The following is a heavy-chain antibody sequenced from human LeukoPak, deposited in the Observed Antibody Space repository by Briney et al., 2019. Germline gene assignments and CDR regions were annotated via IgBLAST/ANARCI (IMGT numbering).Heavy chain of an antibody. D-gene: IGHD2-2*01. CDR1: GGSISSYY. CDR2: IYYSGST. Sequence: SETLSLTCTVSGGSISSYYWGWIRQPPGKGLEWIGYIYYSGSTNYNPSLKSRVTISVDTSKNQFSLKLSSVTAADTAVYYCAVGYCSSTSCHREFDSWGQGTLVTVSS. V-gene: IGHV4-59*01. CDR3: AVGYCSSTSCHREFDS. J-gene: IGHJ5*01.